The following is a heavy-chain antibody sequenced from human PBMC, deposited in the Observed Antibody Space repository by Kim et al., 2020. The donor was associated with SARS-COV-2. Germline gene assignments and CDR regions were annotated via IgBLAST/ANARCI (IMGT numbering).Heavy chain of an antibody. D-gene: IGHD3-22*01. CDR3: ARDGPYYYDSSGYYPFDY. Sequence: GGSLRLSCAASGFTFSSYSMNWVRQAPGKGLEWVSSISSSSSYIYYADPVKGRFTISRDNAKNSLYLQMNSLRAEDTAVYYCARDGPYYYDSSGYYPFDYWGQGTLVTVSS. V-gene: IGHV3-21*01. CDR2: ISSSSSYI. J-gene: IGHJ4*02. CDR1: GFTFSSYS.